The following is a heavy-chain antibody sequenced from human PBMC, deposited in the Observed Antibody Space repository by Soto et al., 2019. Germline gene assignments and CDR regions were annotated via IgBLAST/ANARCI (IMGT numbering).Heavy chain of an antibody. J-gene: IGHJ6*02. D-gene: IGHD2-8*01. CDR1: GYTFTSYG. CDR3: ARDRPPPYDCTNGVCSSEGYYYYYGMDV. CDR2: ISAYNGNT. V-gene: IGHV1-18*01. Sequence: QVQLVQSGAEVKKPGASVKVSCKASGYTFTSYGISWVRQAPGQGLEWMGWISAYNGNTNYAQKLQGRVTMTTDTSTSTAYMELRSLRSDDTAVYYCARDRPPPYDCTNGVCSSEGYYYYYGMDVWGQGTTVTVSS.